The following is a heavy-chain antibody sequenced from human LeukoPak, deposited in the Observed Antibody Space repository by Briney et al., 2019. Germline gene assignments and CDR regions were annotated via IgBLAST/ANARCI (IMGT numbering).Heavy chain of an antibody. Sequence: ASVKVSCKASGYTFTSHGSSWVRQAPGQGLEWMGWMNPNRGNTCYAQKFQGRATMTRNTSIRTAYMELNGLRDEDTAGYYFATYSSGWYYFDYWGQGTLVTVSS. CDR3: ATYSSGWYYFDY. V-gene: IGHV1-8*02. D-gene: IGHD6-19*01. CDR1: GYTFTSHG. CDR2: MNPNRGNT. J-gene: IGHJ4*02.